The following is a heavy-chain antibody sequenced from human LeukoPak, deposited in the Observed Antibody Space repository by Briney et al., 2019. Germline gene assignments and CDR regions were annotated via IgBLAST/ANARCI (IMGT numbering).Heavy chain of an antibody. CDR1: GHTLSELS. CDR3: ATDVIGLIKIVRRPFDI. Sequence: ASVQVSCKLSGHTLSELSMHWVRQAPGKGLEWMGGFDPEHGEIVYAQKFQGRITLTEDTSTDTAYMNLSGLTSDDTAVYYCATDVIGLIKIVRRPFDIWGPGTMLTVSS. J-gene: IGHJ3*02. CDR2: FDPEHGEI. D-gene: IGHD2-21*01. V-gene: IGHV1-24*01.